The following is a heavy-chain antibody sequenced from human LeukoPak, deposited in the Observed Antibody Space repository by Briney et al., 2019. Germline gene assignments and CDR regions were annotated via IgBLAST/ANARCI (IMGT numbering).Heavy chain of an antibody. D-gene: IGHD2-15*01. V-gene: IGHV4-34*01. J-gene: IGHJ4*02. Sequence: PSETLSLTCAVYGGSFSGHYWSWIRQLPGKGLAWIGEINHSGSTNYNPSLKSRVTILVDTSKNQFSLKVSSVTAADTAVYYCARARGEVAIDYWGQGTRVTVSS. CDR3: ARARGEVAIDY. CDR2: INHSGST. CDR1: GGSFSGHY.